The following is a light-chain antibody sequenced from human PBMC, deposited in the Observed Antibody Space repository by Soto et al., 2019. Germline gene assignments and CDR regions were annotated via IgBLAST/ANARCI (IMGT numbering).Light chain of an antibody. Sequence: DFQMTQSPSSLSASVGDRVTISCRAGQDISNFLAWYQQRPGKVPKLLIYAASTLQSGVPSRFSGSGSGTDFTLTISSLQPEDAATYFCQRYRGAPRTGGQGTKVEIK. J-gene: IGKJ1*01. V-gene: IGKV1-27*01. CDR2: AAS. CDR1: QDISNF. CDR3: QRYRGAPRT.